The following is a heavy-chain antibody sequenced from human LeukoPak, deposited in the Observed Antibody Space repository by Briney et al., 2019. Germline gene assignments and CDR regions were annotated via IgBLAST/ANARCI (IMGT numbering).Heavy chain of an antibody. CDR2: ISYDGSNK. CDR1: GFTFSSYA. Sequence: GGSLRLSCAASGFTFSSYAMHWVRQAPGKGQEWVAVISYDGSNKYYADSVKGRFTISRDNSKNTLYLQMNSLRAEDTAVYYCAKNPVAVAGREAFDIWGQGTMVTVSS. D-gene: IGHD6-19*01. V-gene: IGHV3-30-3*01. CDR3: AKNPVAVAGREAFDI. J-gene: IGHJ3*02.